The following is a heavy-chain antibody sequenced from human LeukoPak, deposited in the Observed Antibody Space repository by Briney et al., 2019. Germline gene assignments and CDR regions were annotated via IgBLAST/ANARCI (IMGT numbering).Heavy chain of an antibody. D-gene: IGHD6-19*01. CDR2: IYYSGST. J-gene: IGHJ4*02. V-gene: IGHV4-59*01. CDR3: ARSVAGTHSDY. Sequence: SETLSLTCTVSGGSISSYYWSWIRQPPGKGLEWIGYIYYSGSTNYNPSLKSRVTISVDTSKNQFSLKLSSVTAADMAVYYCARSVAGTHSDYWGQGTLVTVSS. CDR1: GGSISSYY.